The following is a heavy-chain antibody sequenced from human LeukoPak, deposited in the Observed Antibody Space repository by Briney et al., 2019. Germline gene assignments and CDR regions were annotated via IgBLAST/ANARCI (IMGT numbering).Heavy chain of an antibody. Sequence: SETLSLTCTVSGGSLSSYYWSWIRQPPGKGLEWIGYIYYSGSTNYNPSLKSRVTISVDTSKNQFSLKLSSVTAADTAVYYCARDGPYDSSGYYSRGAFDIWGQGTMVTVSS. J-gene: IGHJ3*02. V-gene: IGHV4-59*01. CDR1: GGSLSSYY. D-gene: IGHD3-22*01. CDR3: ARDGPYDSSGYYSRGAFDI. CDR2: IYYSGST.